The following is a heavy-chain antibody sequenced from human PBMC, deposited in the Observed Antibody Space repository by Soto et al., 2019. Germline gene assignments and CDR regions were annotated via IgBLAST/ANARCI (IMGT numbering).Heavy chain of an antibody. D-gene: IGHD4-17*01. CDR1: GFTFTNYW. Sequence: EVQLVESGGGLVQPGGSLKLSCAASGFTFTNYWIHWVRQAPGKGLVWVSRINSDGSNINYADFVKGRFTISRDNAKTTVYLQMNSLRAEDTAVYFCDSSATGLYGDYNWGQGALVTVSS. CDR2: INSDGSNI. V-gene: IGHV3-74*01. J-gene: IGHJ4*02. CDR3: DSSATGLYGDYN.